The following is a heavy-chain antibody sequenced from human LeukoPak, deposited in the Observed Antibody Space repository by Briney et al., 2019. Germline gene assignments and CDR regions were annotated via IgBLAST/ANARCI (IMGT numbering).Heavy chain of an antibody. CDR1: GGSISGHY. D-gene: IGHD3-3*02. J-gene: IGHJ4*02. V-gene: IGHV4-59*08. Sequence: SETLSLTCTVSGGSISGHYWSWIRQPPGKGLEWIGYIFYTGSTNYTPSLRRRVTISIATSKNKFYLNLNSVSATDTAVYYCARSITGAVALDSWGQGTLVTVSS. CDR2: IFYTGST. CDR3: ARSITGAVALDS.